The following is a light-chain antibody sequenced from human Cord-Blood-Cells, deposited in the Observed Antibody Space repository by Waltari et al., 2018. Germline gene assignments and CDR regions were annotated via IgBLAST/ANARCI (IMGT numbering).Light chain of an antibody. CDR3: CSYAGSYPWV. Sequence: QSALTQPLSVSGSPGQSVPLPCTGTSSSVGRFYPVSWYQQHPGKAPKLMIYDVSKRPSGVPDRSSGSKSGNTASLTISGLQAEYEADYYCCSYAGSYPWVFGRGTKLTVL. J-gene: IGLJ3*02. CDR1: SSSVGRFYP. CDR2: DVS. V-gene: IGLV2-11*01.